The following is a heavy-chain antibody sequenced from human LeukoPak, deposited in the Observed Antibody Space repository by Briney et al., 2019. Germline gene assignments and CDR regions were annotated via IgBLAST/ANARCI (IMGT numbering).Heavy chain of an antibody. V-gene: IGHV3-53*01. Sequence: GGSLRLSCAASGFTVSSNYMSWVRQAPGKGLEWVSVIYSGGSTYYADSVKGRFTISRDNSKNTLYLQMNSLRAEDTAVYYCAKDRLMGSSWYFDYWGQGTLVTVSS. D-gene: IGHD6-13*01. CDR1: GFTVSSNY. CDR3: AKDRLMGSSWYFDY. J-gene: IGHJ4*02. CDR2: IYSGGST.